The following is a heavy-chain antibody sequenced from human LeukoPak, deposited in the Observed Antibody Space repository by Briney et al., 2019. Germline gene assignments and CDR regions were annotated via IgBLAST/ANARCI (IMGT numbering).Heavy chain of an antibody. CDR2: ISISGSTI. J-gene: IGHJ4*02. Sequence: GGSLRLSCAASGFTFSSYEMNWVRQAPGKGLEWVSYISISGSTISYADSVKGRFTISRDNAKNSLYLQMNSLRAEDTAVYYCASDIVLKDDWGQGTLVTVSS. D-gene: IGHD2/OR15-2a*01. CDR1: GFTFSSYE. CDR3: ASDIVLKDD. V-gene: IGHV3-48*03.